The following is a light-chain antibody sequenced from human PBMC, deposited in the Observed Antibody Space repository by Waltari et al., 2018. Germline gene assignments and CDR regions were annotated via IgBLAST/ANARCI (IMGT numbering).Light chain of an antibody. CDR2: DVN. Sequence: QSALTQPASVSGSPGQSITISCTGSSSDVGGDDSVSWYEDHPGQAPKVIMYDVNKRPSGVSVRCSGSTSGNTASLTLSGLQAEDEATFYCSSQSTKNGVIFGGGTKVTVL. V-gene: IGLV2-14*03. CDR3: SSQSTKNGVI. J-gene: IGLJ2*01. CDR1: SSDVGGDDS.